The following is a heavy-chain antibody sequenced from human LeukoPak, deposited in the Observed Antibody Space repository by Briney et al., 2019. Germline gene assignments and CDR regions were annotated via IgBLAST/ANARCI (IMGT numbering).Heavy chain of an antibody. CDR3: AKSGGLSGSERLAMDV. Sequence: GGSLTLSCAASGFTLSGYAMSWVRPGQGRGMEWVSGISGSGDSTIYGDSVKGPFTISRHNSKITLYLQMHSLRAEETAVYFCAKSGGLSGSERLAMDVWGQGTTVTVSS. V-gene: IGHV3-23*01. J-gene: IGHJ6*02. CDR1: GFTLSGYA. D-gene: IGHD3-10*01. CDR2: ISGSGDST.